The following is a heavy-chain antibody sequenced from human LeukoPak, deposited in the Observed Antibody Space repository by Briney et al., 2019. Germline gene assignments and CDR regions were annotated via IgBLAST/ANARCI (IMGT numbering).Heavy chain of an antibody. Sequence: PSETLSLTCTVSGGSISSSSYYWGWIRQPPGKGREWIGSIYYSGSTYYNPSLKSRVTISVDTSKNQFSLKLSSVTAADTAVYYCARHRTHNLWGLRHYQAFDYWGQGTLVTVSS. CDR1: GGSISSSSYY. CDR3: ARHRTHNLWGLRHYQAFDY. J-gene: IGHJ4*02. D-gene: IGHD1-26*01. CDR2: IYYSGST. V-gene: IGHV4-39*01.